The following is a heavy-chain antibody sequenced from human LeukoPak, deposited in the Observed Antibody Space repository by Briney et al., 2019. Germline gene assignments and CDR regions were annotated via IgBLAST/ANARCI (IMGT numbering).Heavy chain of an antibody. CDR3: ARQGSLVGPTLADY. CDR2: IYHSGGT. CDR1: GGSIRVNNHY. D-gene: IGHD1-26*01. Sequence: SETLSLTCSISGGSIRVNNHYWGWIRQPPGKGLEWIGSIYHSGGTFYNPSLKSRVTISVDTSENQFSLKLNSVTAADTAVYYCARQGSLVGPTLADYWGQGILVTVSS. V-gene: IGHV4-39*01. J-gene: IGHJ4*02.